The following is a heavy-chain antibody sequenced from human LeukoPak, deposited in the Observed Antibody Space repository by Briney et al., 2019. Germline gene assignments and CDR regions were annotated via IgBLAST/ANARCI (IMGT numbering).Heavy chain of an antibody. V-gene: IGHV4-61*02. D-gene: IGHD4-11*01. CDR3: ARAHSNYVYYYYYMDV. Sequence: PSETLSLTCTVSGGSISSGSYYWSWIRQPAGKGLEWIGRIYTRGSTNYNPSLKSRVTISVDTSKNQFSLKLSSVTAADTAVYYCARAHSNYVYYYYYMDVWGKGTTVTVSS. J-gene: IGHJ6*03. CDR2: IYTRGST. CDR1: GGSISSGSYY.